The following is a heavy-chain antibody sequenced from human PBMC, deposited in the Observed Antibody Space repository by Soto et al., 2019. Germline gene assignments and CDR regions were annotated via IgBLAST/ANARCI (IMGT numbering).Heavy chain of an antibody. J-gene: IGHJ4*02. CDR2: ISWNSNII. Sequence: EVQLVASGGGLVQPGRSLRLSCGASGFTFDDYAMHWVRRVPGKGLEWVSSISWNSNIIGYADSVKGRFTISRDNAKNSLYLQMNSLRPEDTALYYCAKGGPDGFCSGGRCYFDYWGQGTLVTVSS. V-gene: IGHV3-9*01. CDR3: AKGGPDGFCSGGRCYFDY. CDR1: GFTFDDYA. D-gene: IGHD2-15*01.